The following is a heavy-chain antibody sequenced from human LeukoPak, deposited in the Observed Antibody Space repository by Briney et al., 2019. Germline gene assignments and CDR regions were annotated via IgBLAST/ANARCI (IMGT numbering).Heavy chain of an antibody. CDR2: ISSSSSYI. V-gene: IGHV3-21*01. CDR3: ARIAAAGNDY. J-gene: IGHJ4*02. D-gene: IGHD6-13*01. CDR1: GFTFSSYS. Sequence: GGSPRLSCAASGFTFSSYSMNWVRQAPGKGLEWVSSISSSSSYIYYADSVKGRFTISRDNAKNSLYLQMNSLRAEDTAVYYCARIAAAGNDYWGQGTLVTVSS.